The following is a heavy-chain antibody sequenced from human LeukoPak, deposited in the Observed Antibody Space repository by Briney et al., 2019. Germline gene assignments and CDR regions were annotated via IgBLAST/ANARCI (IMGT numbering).Heavy chain of an antibody. CDR2: IYPGDSDT. Sequence: GESLKISCKGSGYSFTSYWIGWVRQMPGKGLEWMGIIYPGDSDTRYSPSFQGQVTISADKSISTAYLQWSSLKASDTAMYYCARHESAAAILSWFDPSGQGTLVTVSS. CDR1: GYSFTSYW. J-gene: IGHJ5*02. CDR3: ARHESAAAILSWFDP. V-gene: IGHV5-51*01. D-gene: IGHD2-2*02.